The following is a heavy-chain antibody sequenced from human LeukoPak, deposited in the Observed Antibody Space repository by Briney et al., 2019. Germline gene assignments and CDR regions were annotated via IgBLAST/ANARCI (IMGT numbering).Heavy chain of an antibody. J-gene: IGHJ5*02. D-gene: IGHD6-13*01. CDR3: ARGPSIAAARIDP. CDR2: INHSGST. Sequence: SETLSLTCAVYGGSFSGYYWSWIRQPPGKGLEWIGEINHSGSTNYNLSLKSRVTISVDTSKNQFSLKLSSVTAADTAVYYCARGPSIAAARIDPWGQGTLVTVSS. CDR1: GGSFSGYY. V-gene: IGHV4-34*01.